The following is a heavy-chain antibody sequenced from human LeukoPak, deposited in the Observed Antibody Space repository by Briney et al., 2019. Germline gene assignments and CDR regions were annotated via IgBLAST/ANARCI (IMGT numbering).Heavy chain of an antibody. D-gene: IGHD3-16*02. V-gene: IGHV3-33*01. Sequence: GGSLRLSCAASGFTFSSYGMHWVRQAPGKGPEWVALIWYDGSSKHYADSVRGRFTISRDNPKNTLYLQMNSLRAEDTAVYYCARDFELSHWGQGTLVTVSS. CDR3: ARDFELSH. CDR1: GFTFSSYG. CDR2: IWYDGSSK. J-gene: IGHJ4*02.